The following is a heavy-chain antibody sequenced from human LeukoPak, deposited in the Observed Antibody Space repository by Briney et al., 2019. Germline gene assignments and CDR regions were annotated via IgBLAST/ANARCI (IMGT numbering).Heavy chain of an antibody. CDR3: AKDLTLTIGSYVRGSDAFHI. Sequence: GGSLRLSCATSGFTFSSYAMSWVRQAPGKGLEWVSSISGSGGSTYYADSVKGRFTISRDNSKNTLYLQMNSLRVDDTAVYYCAKDLTLTIGSYVRGSDAFHIWGQGTMVTVSS. D-gene: IGHD3-10*02. CDR1: GFTFSSYA. J-gene: IGHJ3*02. CDR2: ISGSGGST. V-gene: IGHV3-23*01.